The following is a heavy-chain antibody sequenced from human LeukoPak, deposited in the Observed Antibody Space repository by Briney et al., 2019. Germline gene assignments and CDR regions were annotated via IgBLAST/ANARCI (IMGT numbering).Heavy chain of an antibody. CDR2: ISAYNGNT. J-gene: IGHJ4*02. CDR3: ARAPYLPYYDFWSGYYTLDY. CDR1: GYTFTSYG. V-gene: IGHV1-18*01. D-gene: IGHD3-3*01. Sequence: ASVKVSCKASGYTFTSYGISWVRQAPGQGLEWMGWISAYNGNTNYAQKLQGRVTMTTDTSTSTAYMELRSLRSDDTAVYYCARAPYLPYYDFWSGYYTLDYWGQGTLVTVSS.